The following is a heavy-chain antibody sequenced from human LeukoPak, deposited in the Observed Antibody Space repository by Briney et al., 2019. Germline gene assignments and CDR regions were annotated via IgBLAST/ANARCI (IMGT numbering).Heavy chain of an antibody. CDR2: ITYDGSNK. J-gene: IGHJ4*02. CDR3: AYDSLGGSWYKFLRYC. CDR1: GFTFSSYG. Sequence: GGSLRLSCAASGFTFSSYGMHWVRQAPGKGLEWVSVITYDGSNKFYADSVKGRFTISRDNSKNTLYLQMNSLGTEETAVYTRAYDSLGGSWYKFLRYCWGRGPLTTVTS. V-gene: IGHV3-30*18. D-gene: IGHD6-13*01.